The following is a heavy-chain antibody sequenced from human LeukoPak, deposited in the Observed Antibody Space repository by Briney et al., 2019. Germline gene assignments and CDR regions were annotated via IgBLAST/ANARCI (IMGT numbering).Heavy chain of an antibody. Sequence: ASVKVSCKTSGYTFSRHGITWVRQAPGQGLEWIGWVSGYNGNTNYAQSVQGRVTMTTDTSTNTAYMELRSLRSDDTAVYYCAKDIHPGLDSGASCCFDYWGQGTPVTVSS. CDR3: AKDIHPGLDSGASCCFDY. V-gene: IGHV1-18*01. CDR1: GYTFSRHG. J-gene: IGHJ4*02. D-gene: IGHD3-22*01. CDR2: VSGYNGNT.